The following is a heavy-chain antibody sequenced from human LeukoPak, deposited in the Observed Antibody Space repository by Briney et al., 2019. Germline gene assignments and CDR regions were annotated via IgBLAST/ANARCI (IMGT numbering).Heavy chain of an antibody. J-gene: IGHJ4*02. CDR1: GGTFSSYA. Sequence: SVKVSCKASGGTFSSYAISWVRQAPGRGLEWMGGIIPIFGTANYAQKFQGRVTITTDESTSTAYMELSSLRSEDTAVYYRARAREATFLPAQYYFDYWGQGTLVTVSS. CDR3: ARAREATFLPAQYYFDY. V-gene: IGHV1-69*05. D-gene: IGHD3-3*02. CDR2: IIPIFGTA.